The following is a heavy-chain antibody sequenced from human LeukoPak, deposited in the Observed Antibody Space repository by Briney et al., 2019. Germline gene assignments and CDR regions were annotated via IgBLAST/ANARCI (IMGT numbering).Heavy chain of an antibody. D-gene: IGHD3-16*01. V-gene: IGHV3-7*01. CDR2: IKQDGSEK. Sequence: GGSLRLSCAASGFTFDDYGMSWVRQAPGKGLEWVATIKQDGSEKHYLDSVKGRFTISRDNAENSLYLQMNSLRAEDTAVYYCARGGFYWGQGTLVTVSS. CDR3: ARGGFY. J-gene: IGHJ4*02. CDR1: GFTFDDYG.